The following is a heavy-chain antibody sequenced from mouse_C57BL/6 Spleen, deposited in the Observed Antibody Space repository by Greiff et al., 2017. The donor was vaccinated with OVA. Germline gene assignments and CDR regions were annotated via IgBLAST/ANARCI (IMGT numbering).Heavy chain of an antibody. J-gene: IGHJ4*01. D-gene: IGHD2-5*01. CDR3: TGDSNYDAMDY. Sequence: EVQLQQSGPELVKPGASVKISCKASGYTFTDYYMNWVKQSHGKSLEWIGDINPNNGGTSYNQKFKGKATLTVDKSSSTAYMELRSLTSEDSAVYCCTGDSNYDAMDYWGQGTSVTVSS. CDR1: GYTFTDYY. V-gene: IGHV1-26*01. CDR2: INPNNGGT.